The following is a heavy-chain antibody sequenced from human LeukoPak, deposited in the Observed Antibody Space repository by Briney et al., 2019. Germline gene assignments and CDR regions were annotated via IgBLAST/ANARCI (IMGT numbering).Heavy chain of an antibody. Sequence: GGSLRLSCAASGFTFDDYAMHWVRQAPGKGLEWVSLISWDGGSTYYADSVKGRFTISRDNSKNSLYLQMNSLRAEDTALYYCAKDEGPKGFYYCYMDVWGKGTTVTVSS. V-gene: IGHV3-43D*03. CDR3: AKDEGPKGFYYCYMDV. CDR1: GFTFDDYA. J-gene: IGHJ6*03. CDR2: ISWDGGST.